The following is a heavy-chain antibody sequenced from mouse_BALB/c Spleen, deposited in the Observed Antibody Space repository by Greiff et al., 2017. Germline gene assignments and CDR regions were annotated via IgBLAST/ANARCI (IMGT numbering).Heavy chain of an antibody. CDR1: GYTFSSYW. J-gene: IGHJ2*01. Sequence: QVQLKQSGAELMKPGASVKISCKATGYTFSSYWIEWVKQRPGHGLEWIGEILPGSGSTNYNEKFKGKATFTADTSSNTAYMQLSSLTSEDSAVYYCARKGGFDYYGSTGYFDYWGQGTTLTVSS. CDR2: ILPGSGST. D-gene: IGHD1-1*01. V-gene: IGHV1-9*01. CDR3: ARKGGFDYYGSTGYFDY.